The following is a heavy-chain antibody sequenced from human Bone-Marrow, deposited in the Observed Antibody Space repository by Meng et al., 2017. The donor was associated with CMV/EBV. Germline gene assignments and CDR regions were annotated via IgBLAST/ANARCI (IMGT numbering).Heavy chain of an antibody. CDR3: ARDSLSVRFLEWWSDAFDI. CDR2: IIPILGIA. V-gene: IGHV1-69*10. D-gene: IGHD3-3*01. CDR1: GGTFSSYA. Sequence: SVKVSCKASGGTFSSYAISWVRQAPGQGLEWMGGIIPILGIANYAQKFQGRVTITADKSTSTAYMELSSLRSEDTAVYYCARDSLSVRFLEWWSDAFDIWGQGTMVTVSS. J-gene: IGHJ3*02.